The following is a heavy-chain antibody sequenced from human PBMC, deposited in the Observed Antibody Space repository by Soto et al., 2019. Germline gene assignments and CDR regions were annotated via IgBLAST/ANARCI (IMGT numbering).Heavy chain of an antibody. V-gene: IGHV4-38-2*02. Sequence: SETLSLTCAVSGYSIGSGYYWGWIRQPPGKGLEWIGSIYHSGSTYYNPSLKSRVTISVDTSKNQFSLKLSSVTAADTAVYYCARDTANLGSYFDYWGQGTLVTVSS. CDR3: ARDTANLGSYFDY. CDR2: IYHSGST. CDR1: GYSIGSGYY. J-gene: IGHJ4*02. D-gene: IGHD7-27*01.